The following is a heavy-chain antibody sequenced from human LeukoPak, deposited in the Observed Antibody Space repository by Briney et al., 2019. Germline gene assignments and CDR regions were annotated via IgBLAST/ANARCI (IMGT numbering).Heavy chain of an antibody. CDR3: AKDPTRGITMVRGVIITSPYFDY. CDR2: ISGSGGST. D-gene: IGHD3-10*01. V-gene: IGHV3-23*01. CDR1: GFTFSSYA. J-gene: IGHJ4*02. Sequence: PGGSLRLSYAASGFTFSSYAMSWVRQAPGKGLEWVSAISGSGGSTYYADSVKGRFTISRDNSKNTLYLQMNSLRAEDTAVYYCAKDPTRGITMVRGVIITSPYFDYWGQGTLVTVSS.